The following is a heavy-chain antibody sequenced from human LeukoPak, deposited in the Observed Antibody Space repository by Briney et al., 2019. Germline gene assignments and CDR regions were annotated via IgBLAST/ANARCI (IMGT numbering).Heavy chain of an antibody. J-gene: IGHJ4*02. CDR2: INPSAGST. CDR1: GYTFTSYY. Sequence: GASVKVSCKASGYTFTSYYIHWVRQAPGQGLEWIGIINPSAGSTSYAQKFQGRVTMTTDTSTSTAYMELRSLRSDDTAVYYCARDKASAGTVFDYWGQGTLVTVSS. D-gene: IGHD6-19*01. V-gene: IGHV1-46*01. CDR3: ARDKASAGTVFDY.